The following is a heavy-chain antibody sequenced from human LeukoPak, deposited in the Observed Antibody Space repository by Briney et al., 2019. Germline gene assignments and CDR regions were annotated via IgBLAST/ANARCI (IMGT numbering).Heavy chain of an antibody. D-gene: IGHD6-6*01. Sequence: PSETLSLTCAVYGGSFSGYYWSWIRQPPGKGLEWIGYIYYSGSTNYNPSLKSRVTISVDTSKNQFSLKLSSVTAADTAVYYCARGFEYSSSQPYYYYGMDVWGQGTTVTVSS. J-gene: IGHJ6*02. CDR1: GGSFSGYY. CDR2: IYYSGST. V-gene: IGHV4-59*01. CDR3: ARGFEYSSSQPYYYYGMDV.